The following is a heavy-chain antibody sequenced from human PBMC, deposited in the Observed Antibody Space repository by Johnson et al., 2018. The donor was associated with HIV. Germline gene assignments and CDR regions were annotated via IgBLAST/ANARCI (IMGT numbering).Heavy chain of an antibody. CDR1: GFAFRSYW. V-gene: IGHV3-74*01. D-gene: IGHD6-13*01. CDR2: INSDGSST. CDR3: ARDGESQQLPLGDAFDV. J-gene: IGHJ3*01. Sequence: VQLVESGGGVVQPGGSLRLSCAASGFAFRSYWMHWVRQAPGKGLVWVSRINSDGSSTSYADYVKGRFTISRDSAKNTMYLQMSSLKVEDTAMYYCARDGESQQLPLGDAFDVWGQGTMVIVSS.